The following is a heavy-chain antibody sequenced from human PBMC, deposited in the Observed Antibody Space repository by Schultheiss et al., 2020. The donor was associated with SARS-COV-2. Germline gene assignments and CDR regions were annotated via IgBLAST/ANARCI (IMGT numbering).Heavy chain of an antibody. V-gene: IGHV3-7*03. CDR3: ARCIDYGGDTFLGS. Sequence: GGSLRLSCAASGFTFSSYWMTWVRQAPGKGLEWVANIKQDGREKYHVDSVRGRFTISRDNAKNSLYLQMNSLRVEDMAVYFCARCIDYGGDTFLGSWGQGTLVTVSS. D-gene: IGHD4/OR15-4a*01. CDR1: GFTFSSYW. CDR2: IKQDGREK. J-gene: IGHJ4*02.